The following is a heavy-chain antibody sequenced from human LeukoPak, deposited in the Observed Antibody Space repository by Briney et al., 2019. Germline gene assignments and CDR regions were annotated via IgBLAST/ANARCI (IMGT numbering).Heavy chain of an antibody. Sequence: GGSLRLSCAASGFTVSSNYMSWVRQAPGKGLEWVSVIYSGGSTYYADSVKGRFTISRDNSKNTLYLQMNSLRAEDTAVYYCTTELYYDFWSGYYGGDYWGQGTLVTVSS. CDR3: TTELYYDFWSGYYGGDY. CDR2: IYSGGST. D-gene: IGHD3-3*01. CDR1: GFTVSSNY. V-gene: IGHV3-53*01. J-gene: IGHJ4*02.